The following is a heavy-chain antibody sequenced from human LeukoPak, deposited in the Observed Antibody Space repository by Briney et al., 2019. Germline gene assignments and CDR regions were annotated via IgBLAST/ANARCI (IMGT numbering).Heavy chain of an antibody. CDR2: INPNSGAT. CDR3: ARDRYYDFWSGYHNWFDP. CDR1: GYTFTGYY. V-gene: IGHV1-2*02. D-gene: IGHD3-3*01. J-gene: IGHJ5*02. Sequence: ASVKVSCKASGYTFTGYYMHWVRQAPGQGLEWMGWINPNSGATNYAQKFQGRVTMTRDTSISTAYMELSRLRSDDTAVYYCARDRYYDFWSGYHNWFDPWGQGTLVTVSS.